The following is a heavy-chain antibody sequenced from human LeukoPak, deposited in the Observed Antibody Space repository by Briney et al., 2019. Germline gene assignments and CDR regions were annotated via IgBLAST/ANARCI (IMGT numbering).Heavy chain of an antibody. CDR3: ARSGTTSYYYYYMDV. CDR1: GFTFSSYS. J-gene: IGHJ6*03. Sequence: GGSLRLSCAASGFTFSSYSMNWVRQAPGKGLEWASYISSSSSTIYYADSVKGRFTISRDNAKNSLYLQMNSLRAEDTAVYYCARSGTTSYYYYYMDVWGKGTTVTVSS. V-gene: IGHV3-48*01. CDR2: ISSSSSTI. D-gene: IGHD1-7*01.